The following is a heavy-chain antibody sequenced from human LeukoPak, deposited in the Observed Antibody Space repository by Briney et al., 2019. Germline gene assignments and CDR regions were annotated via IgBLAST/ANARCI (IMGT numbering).Heavy chain of an antibody. CDR3: AREEHSSGWYVFPMDY. J-gene: IGHJ4*02. Sequence: GGSLRLSCAASGFTFSSYSMNWVRQALGKGLEWVSSISSSSSYIYYADSVKGRFTISRDNAKNSLYLQMNSLRAEDTAVYYCAREEHSSGWYVFPMDYWGQGTLVTVSS. V-gene: IGHV3-21*01. CDR1: GFTFSSYS. CDR2: ISSSSSYI. D-gene: IGHD6-19*01.